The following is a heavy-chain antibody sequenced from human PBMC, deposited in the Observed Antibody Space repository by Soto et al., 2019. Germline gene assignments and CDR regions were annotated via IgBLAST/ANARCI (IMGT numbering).Heavy chain of an antibody. Sequence: QVQLVESGGGVVQPGRSLRLSCAASGFTFSIYSFHWVRQTPGKGLEWVAVISSDGTNRHYADSVKGRFTVSRDNSKHTIYMQLNTLRLEDTAVYYCAREGVTDAVRENNWFDPWGQGTLVTVSS. V-gene: IGHV3-30-3*01. J-gene: IGHJ5*02. CDR2: ISSDGTNR. CDR1: GFTFSIYS. D-gene: IGHD3-10*01. CDR3: AREGVTDAVRENNWFDP.